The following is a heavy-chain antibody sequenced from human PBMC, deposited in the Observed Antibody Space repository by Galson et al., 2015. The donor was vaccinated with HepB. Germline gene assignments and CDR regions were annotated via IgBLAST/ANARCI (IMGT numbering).Heavy chain of an antibody. V-gene: IGHV3-30*18. CDR3: AKDGSGWYGYYFDY. Sequence: SLRLSCAASGFTFSSYGMHWVRQAPGKGLEWVAVISYDGSNKYYADSVKGRFTISRDNSKNTLYLQMNSLRAEDTAVYYCAKDGSGWYGYYFDYWGQGTLVTVSS. D-gene: IGHD6-19*01. J-gene: IGHJ4*02. CDR1: GFTFSSYG. CDR2: ISYDGSNK.